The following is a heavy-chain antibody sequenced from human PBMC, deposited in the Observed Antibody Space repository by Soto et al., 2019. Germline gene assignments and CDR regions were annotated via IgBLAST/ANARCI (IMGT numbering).Heavy chain of an antibody. CDR1: GFAFSSYA. CDR3: AKTFFFDSSGYYYGLFDN. D-gene: IGHD3-22*01. CDR2: MSFDGNQK. V-gene: IGHV3-30-3*02. J-gene: IGHJ4*02. Sequence: GSLRLSCAASGFAFSSYAMHWVRQAPGKGLEWVAVMSFDGNQKFHADSVRGRFTISRDNSESTLYLEMSNLSAEDTAVYYCAKTFFFDSSGYYYGLFDNWGQGTLVTVSS.